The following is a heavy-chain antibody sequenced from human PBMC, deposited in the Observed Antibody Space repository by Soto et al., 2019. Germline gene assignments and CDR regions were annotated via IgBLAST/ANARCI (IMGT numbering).Heavy chain of an antibody. D-gene: IGHD6-13*01. V-gene: IGHV3-23*01. CDR3: ATYSSTAGRYYYYYYGTHV. CDR2: ISGSGGST. J-gene: IGHJ6*02. CDR1: GFTFSSYA. Sequence: PGGSLRLSCAASGFTFSSYAMSWVRQAPGKGLEWVSAISGSGGSTYYADSVKGRFTISRDNSKNTLYLQMNSLRAEDTAVYYCATYSSTAGRYYYYYYGTHVWGQGTTVTVSS.